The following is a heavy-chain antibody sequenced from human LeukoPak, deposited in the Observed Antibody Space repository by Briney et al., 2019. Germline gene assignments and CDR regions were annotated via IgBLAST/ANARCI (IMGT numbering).Heavy chain of an antibody. Sequence: PWETLSLTCTVSGGSISSSSYYWGWIRQPPGKGLEWIGSIYYSGSTYYNPSLKSRVTISVDTSKNQFSLKLSSVTAADTAVYYCARQGGYYDSSGYYKLDYWGQGTLVTVSS. CDR3: ARQGGYYDSSGYYKLDY. V-gene: IGHV4-39*01. CDR1: GGSISSSSYY. D-gene: IGHD3-22*01. CDR2: IYYSGST. J-gene: IGHJ4*02.